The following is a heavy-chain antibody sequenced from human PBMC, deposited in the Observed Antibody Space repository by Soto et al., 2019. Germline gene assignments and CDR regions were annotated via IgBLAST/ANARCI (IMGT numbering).Heavy chain of an antibody. Sequence: GASVKVSCKASGYTFTSYGISWVRQAPGQGLEWMGWISAYNGNTNYAQKLQGRVTMTTDTSTSTAYMELRSLRSDDTAVYYCARDRDILTGYSPGDYWGQGTLVTVS. CDR3: ARDRDILTGYSPGDY. D-gene: IGHD3-9*01. J-gene: IGHJ4*02. CDR1: GYTFTSYG. V-gene: IGHV1-18*04. CDR2: ISAYNGNT.